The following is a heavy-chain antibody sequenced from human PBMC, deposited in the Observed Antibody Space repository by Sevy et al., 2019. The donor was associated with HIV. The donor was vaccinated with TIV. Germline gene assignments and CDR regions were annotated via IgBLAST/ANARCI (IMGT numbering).Heavy chain of an antibody. CDR3: ARDGGYSDYGMDV. CDR2: ISSGGHTI. V-gene: IGHV3-48*01. CDR1: GFTFSSYN. D-gene: IGHD2-15*01. J-gene: IGHJ6*02. Sequence: GGSLRLSCAASGFTFSSYNMNWVRQAPWKGLECISFISSGGHTIYYADSVKGRFTISRDSAKNSVYLQMNSLRVEDTAVYYCARDGGYSDYGMDVWGQGTTVTVSS.